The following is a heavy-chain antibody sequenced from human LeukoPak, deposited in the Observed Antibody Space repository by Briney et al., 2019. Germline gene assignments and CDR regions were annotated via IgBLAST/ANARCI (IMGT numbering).Heavy chain of an antibody. D-gene: IGHD1-26*01. CDR3: YVGPTDY. V-gene: IGHV3-7*01. CDR2: IKQDGSEK. Sequence: GGSLRVSCAASGFTFSSYWMSWVRQAPGKGLEWVANIKQDGSEKNYLGSVKGRFTISRDNAKNSLYLQMNSLRAEDTAVYYCYVGPTDYWGQGTLVTVSS. J-gene: IGHJ4*02. CDR1: GFTFSSYW.